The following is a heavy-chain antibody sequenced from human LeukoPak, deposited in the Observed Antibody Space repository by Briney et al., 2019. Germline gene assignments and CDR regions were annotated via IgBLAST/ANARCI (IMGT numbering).Heavy chain of an antibody. V-gene: IGHV3-7*01. CDR1: VFTFNAYW. J-gene: IGHJ6*04. Sequence: PGGSLRLSCAASVFTFNAYWMSCVRQAPGEGVEGVANIKPDGDGRYYVDCVRGRFTISRENTKNPLYLPMHGLSAEDTAVYYCARKLVDVWGTETPVTVSS. CDR3: ARKLVDV. CDR2: IKPDGDGR.